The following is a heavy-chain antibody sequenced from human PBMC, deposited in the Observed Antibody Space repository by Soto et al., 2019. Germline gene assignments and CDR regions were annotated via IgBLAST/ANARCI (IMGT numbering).Heavy chain of an antibody. V-gene: IGHV1-8*01. CDR1: GYTFTSYD. Sequence: GASVKVSCKASGYTFTSYDINWVRPATGQGLEWMGWMNPNSGNTGYAQKFQGRVTMTRNTSISTAYMELSSLRSEDTAVYYCARGRKQLVRRVYYYYGMDVWGQGTTVTVSS. D-gene: IGHD6-13*01. CDR3: ARGRKQLVRRVYYYYGMDV. J-gene: IGHJ6*02. CDR2: MNPNSGNT.